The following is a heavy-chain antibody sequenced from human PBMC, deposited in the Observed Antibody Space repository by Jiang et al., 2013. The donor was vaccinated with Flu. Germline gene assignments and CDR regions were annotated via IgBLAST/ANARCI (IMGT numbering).Heavy chain of an antibody. J-gene: IGHJ3*01. Sequence: GLVKPPQTLSLTCTVSGGSIRSGDFFWSWFRQPPGRSLEWIGYIYNSGRTYYNPSLESRITISLDTSKNQFSLQLSSVTAADTALYYCAAATSVTMWAFHFWGQGTMANVSS. CDR2: IYNSGRT. V-gene: IGHV4-30-4*01. D-gene: IGHD3-10*02. CDR1: GGSIRSGDFF. CDR3: AAATSVTMWAFHF.